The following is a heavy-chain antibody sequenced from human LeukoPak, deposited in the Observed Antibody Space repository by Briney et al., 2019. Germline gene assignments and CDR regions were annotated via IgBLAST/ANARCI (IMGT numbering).Heavy chain of an antibody. V-gene: IGHV1-69*08. CDR1: GGSRAREY. Sequence: SVEVSYNASGGSRAREYIRWVRQAPEKKLEWMGRITPVLPTANYAQKFQGRVTITADKSTSTAYMELSGLRSEDTAVYYCARDPVCGGSGPCLDYWGPGTLVTVSS. CDR2: ITPVLPTA. CDR3: ARDPVCGGSGPCLDY. J-gene: IGHJ4*02. D-gene: IGHD2-15*01.